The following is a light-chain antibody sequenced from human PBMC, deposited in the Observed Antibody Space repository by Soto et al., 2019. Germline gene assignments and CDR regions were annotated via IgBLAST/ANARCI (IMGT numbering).Light chain of an antibody. CDR1: SSDVGGYKY. J-gene: IGLJ1*01. CDR2: EVN. CDR3: SSYAGINNLGV. Sequence: QSALTQPPCASGSLGQSVTISCTGTSSDVGGYKYVSWYQQHPGKAPKLMIFEVNKRPSGVPDRFSGSKSGNTASLTVSGLQAEDEADYYCSSYAGINNLGVFGTGTKVTAL. V-gene: IGLV2-8*01.